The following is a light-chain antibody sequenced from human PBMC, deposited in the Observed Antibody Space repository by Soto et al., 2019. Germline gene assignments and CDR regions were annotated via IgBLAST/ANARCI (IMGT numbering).Light chain of an antibody. CDR3: QQYGTSPRT. V-gene: IGKV3-20*01. CDR1: QSISEF. CDR2: DAS. Sequence: VVLTQSPATLSLSPGERATLSCRASQSISEFLAWYQQKPGQAPRLLIYDASSRATGIPDRFSGSGSGTDFTLTISRLEPEDFAVYYCQQYGTSPRTFGQGTKVDIK. J-gene: IGKJ1*01.